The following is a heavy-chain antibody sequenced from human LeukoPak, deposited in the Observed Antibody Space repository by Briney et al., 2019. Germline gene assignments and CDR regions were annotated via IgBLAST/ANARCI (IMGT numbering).Heavy chain of an antibody. D-gene: IGHD1-14*01. CDR1: GGSISSGGYC. V-gene: IGHV4-31*03. CDR3: ASHEPMGAFDI. CDR2: IYYSGST. Sequence: PSQTLSLTCTVSGGSISSGGYCWSWIRQHPGKGLEWIGYIYYSGSTYYNPTLKSRVTISVDTSKNQFSLKLSSVTAADTAVYYCASHEPMGAFDIWGQGTMVTVSS. J-gene: IGHJ3*02.